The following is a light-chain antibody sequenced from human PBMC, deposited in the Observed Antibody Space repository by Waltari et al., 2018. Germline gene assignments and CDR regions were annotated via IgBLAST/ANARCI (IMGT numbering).Light chain of an antibody. V-gene: IGKV3-20*01. J-gene: IGKJ1*01. Sequence: EIVLTQSPGTLSLSPGERATPPCRASQRFGRTLAWYQQKPGQAPRLLMYGASSRATGTPDRFSGSGSGTDFSLTISRLEPEDFAVYYCQHYVRLPATFGQGTKVEIK. CDR2: GAS. CDR3: QHYVRLPAT. CDR1: QRFGRT.